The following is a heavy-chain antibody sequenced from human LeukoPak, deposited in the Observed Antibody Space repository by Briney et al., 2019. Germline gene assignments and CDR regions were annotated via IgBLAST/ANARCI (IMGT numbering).Heavy chain of an antibody. D-gene: IGHD2-15*01. Sequence: SETLSLTCTVSGGSISSYYWSWIRQPPGKGLEWIGYIYYSGSTNYNPSLKSRVTISVDTSKNQYSLKLSSVTAADTAVYYCARGVLGYCSGGSCYSSHAFDIWGQGTMVTVSS. J-gene: IGHJ3*02. CDR2: IYYSGST. V-gene: IGHV4-59*08. CDR1: GGSISSYY. CDR3: ARGVLGYCSGGSCYSSHAFDI.